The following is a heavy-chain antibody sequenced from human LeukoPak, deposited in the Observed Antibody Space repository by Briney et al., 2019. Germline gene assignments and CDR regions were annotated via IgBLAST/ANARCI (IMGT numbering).Heavy chain of an antibody. D-gene: IGHD2-2*01. CDR3: ARAVVPAATTHLDY. CDR2: ISNDGNNK. Sequence: SCKASGFTFSSYSMHWVRQAPGKGLEWVAVISNDGNNKYYPDSVKGRFTISRDNSKNTLFLQMSSLRVEDTAVYYCARAVVPAATTHLDYWGQGTLVIVSS. V-gene: IGHV3-30-3*01. J-gene: IGHJ4*02. CDR1: GFTFSSYS.